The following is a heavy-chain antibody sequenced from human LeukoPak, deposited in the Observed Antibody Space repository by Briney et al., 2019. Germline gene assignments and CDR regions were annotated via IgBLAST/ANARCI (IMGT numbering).Heavy chain of an antibody. CDR3: ARGGSNYGDFYY. Sequence: PGGSLRLSCAASGFTFSSYSMNWVRQAPGEGLVWVSRINGDGSSTSYADSVKGRFTISRDNAKNTLYLQMNSLRAEDTAMYYCARGGSNYGDFYYWGQGTLVTVSS. CDR1: GFTFSSYS. V-gene: IGHV3-74*01. D-gene: IGHD4-11*01. J-gene: IGHJ4*02. CDR2: INGDGSST.